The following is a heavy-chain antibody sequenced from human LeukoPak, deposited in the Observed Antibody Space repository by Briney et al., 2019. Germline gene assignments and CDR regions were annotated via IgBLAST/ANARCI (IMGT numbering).Heavy chain of an antibody. CDR2: ISAYNGNT. CDR1: GYTFTSYG. J-gene: IGHJ5*02. Sequence: GASVKVSCKASGYTFTSYGISWVRQAPGQGLEWMGWISAYNGNTNYAQKFQGRVTMTRDTSISTAYMELSRLRSDDTAVYYCARSSGRTDENWFDPWGQGTLVTVSS. D-gene: IGHD2-15*01. CDR3: ARSSGRTDENWFDP. V-gene: IGHV1-18*01.